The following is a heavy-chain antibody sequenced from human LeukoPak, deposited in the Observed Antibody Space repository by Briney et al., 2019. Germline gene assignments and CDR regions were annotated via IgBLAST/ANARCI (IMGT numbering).Heavy chain of an antibody. CDR2: ISWNSGSI. D-gene: IGHD3-10*01. CDR1: GLTFDDYA. J-gene: IGHJ6*02. Sequence: GRSLRLSCAASGLTFDDYAMHWVRQAPGKGLEWVSGISWNSGSIGYADSVKGRFTISRDNAKNSLYLQMNSLRAEDTALYYCAKDIMVRGVAYGMDVWGQGTTVTVSS. CDR3: AKDIMVRGVAYGMDV. V-gene: IGHV3-9*01.